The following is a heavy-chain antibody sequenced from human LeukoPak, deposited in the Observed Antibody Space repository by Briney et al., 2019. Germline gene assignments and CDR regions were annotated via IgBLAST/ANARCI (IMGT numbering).Heavy chain of an antibody. CDR3: ARVGGGDLSTDGAFDI. CDR1: GGSISSGDYY. J-gene: IGHJ3*02. Sequence: SETLSLTCTVSGGSISSGDYYWSWIRQPPGKGLEWIGYIYYSGSTYYNPTLKSRVTISVDTSKNQFSLKLSSVTAADTAVYYCARVGGGDLSTDGAFDIWGQGTMVTVSS. D-gene: IGHD3-16*02. CDR2: IYYSGST. V-gene: IGHV4-30-4*01.